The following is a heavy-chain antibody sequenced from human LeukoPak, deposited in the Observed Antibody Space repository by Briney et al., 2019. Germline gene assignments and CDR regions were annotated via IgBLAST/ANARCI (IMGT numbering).Heavy chain of an antibody. D-gene: IGHD3-22*01. CDR1: GYSFTSYW. CDR2: IYPGDSDN. J-gene: IGHJ3*02. CDR3: ARERSSGYYTEDAFDI. V-gene: IGHV5-51*01. Sequence: GESLQISCRASGYSFTSYWIGWVRQMPEKGRERMGIIYPGDSDNRYSPSFQGQGTITADKSISTAYLQCSSLKASDTDMYYCARERSSGYYTEDAFDIWGQGTMVTVSS.